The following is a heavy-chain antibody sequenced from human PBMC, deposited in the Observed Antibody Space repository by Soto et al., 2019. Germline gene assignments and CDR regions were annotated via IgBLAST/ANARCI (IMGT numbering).Heavy chain of an antibody. CDR3: ARLNERDYYDSSRPYSVFDY. CDR2: IYPGDSDT. CDR1: GDSFTIYW. D-gene: IGHD3-22*01. Sequence: VQLVQSGAEVKKPGESLKISCKGSGDSFTIYWIGWVRQMPGKGXXXXGIIYPGDSDTRYSPSFQGQVTISADKSISTAYLQWSSLTASDTAMYNCARLNERDYYDSSRPYSVFDYWGQGTLVTVSS. V-gene: IGHV5-51*01. J-gene: IGHJ4*02.